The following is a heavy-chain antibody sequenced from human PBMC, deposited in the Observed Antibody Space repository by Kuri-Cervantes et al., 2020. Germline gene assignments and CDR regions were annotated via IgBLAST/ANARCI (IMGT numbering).Heavy chain of an antibody. J-gene: IGHJ6*02. CDR1: GFTFSSHW. Sequence: GESLKISCTASGFTFSSHWMSWVRQAPGKGLEWVANIKQDGSEKYYVDSVKGRFTISRDNAKNSLYLQMNSLRAEDTAVYYCAREGYSSSWFPPYYYGMDVWGQGTTVTVSS. CDR3: AREGYSSSWFPPYYYGMDV. D-gene: IGHD6-13*01. V-gene: IGHV3-7*01. CDR2: IKQDGSEK.